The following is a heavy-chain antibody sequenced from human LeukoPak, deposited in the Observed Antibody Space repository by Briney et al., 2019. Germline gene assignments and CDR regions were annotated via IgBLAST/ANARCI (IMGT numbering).Heavy chain of an antibody. CDR3: ARYFGDPQGMDV. CDR1: GFTFSSYS. J-gene: IGHJ6*02. D-gene: IGHD3-10*01. Sequence: PGGSLRLSCAASGFTFSSYSMNWVRQAPGKGLEWVSSISSSSSYIYYADSVKGRFTISRDNAKNSLYLQMNSLRDEDTAVYYCARYFGDPQGMDVWGQGTTVTVSS. V-gene: IGHV3-21*01. CDR2: ISSSSSYI.